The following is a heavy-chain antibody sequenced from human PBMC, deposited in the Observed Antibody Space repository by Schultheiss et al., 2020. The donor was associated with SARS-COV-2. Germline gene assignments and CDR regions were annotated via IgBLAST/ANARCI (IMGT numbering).Heavy chain of an antibody. D-gene: IGHD3-3*02. V-gene: IGHV3-30*18. CDR3: AKAVPLLAFAKWSYWFDP. CDR1: GKFTFSSYG. CDR2: ISYEGSIK. Sequence: GGSLRLSCAASGKFTFSSYGMHWVRQAPGKGLEWVAAISYEGSIKYYADSVKGRFTISRDSFKNTLYLQTNSLRPDDTAVYYCAKAVPLLAFAKWSYWFDPWGQGTLVTVSS. J-gene: IGHJ5*02.